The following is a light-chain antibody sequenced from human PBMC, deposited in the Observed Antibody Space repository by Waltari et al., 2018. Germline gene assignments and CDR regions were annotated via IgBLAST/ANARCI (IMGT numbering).Light chain of an antibody. CDR1: QNIRSN. J-gene: IGKJ1*01. CDR2: GAS. CDR3: QQYDNGLGT. Sequence: EIVMTQSPATLSVFPGERATLPCRASQNIRSNLAWYQHKPGQAPRLLSYGASTRATGSPVRFSGSGSGTEFTPTISSLQSEDFAVYFCQQYDNGLGTFGQGTKVEIK. V-gene: IGKV3-15*01.